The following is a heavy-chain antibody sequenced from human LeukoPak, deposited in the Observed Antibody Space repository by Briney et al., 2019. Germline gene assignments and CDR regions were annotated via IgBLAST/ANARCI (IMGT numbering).Heavy chain of an antibody. CDR1: GFTFSGYA. CDR3: VGQIPGSGQGFDS. J-gene: IGHJ5*01. D-gene: IGHD3-10*01. CDR2: INGGGGGT. V-gene: IGHV3-23*01. Sequence: GGSLRLSCAASGFTFSGYAMSWVRQAPGKGLEWVSAINGGGGGTYYTDSVKGRFTISRDNSKKILNLQMNSRSVDGTAVFYCVGQIPGSGQGFDSWSQGTLVTVS.